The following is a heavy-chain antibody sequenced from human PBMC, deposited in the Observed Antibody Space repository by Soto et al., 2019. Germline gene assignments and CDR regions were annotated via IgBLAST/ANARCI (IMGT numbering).Heavy chain of an antibody. CDR2: ISGSSTYI. V-gene: IGHV3-21*01. CDR1: GFTFSNYK. CDR3: AREELPPGTSFNSWFDP. Sequence: PGGSLRLSXVGSGFTFSNYKMNWVRQAPGQGLEWVSSISGSSTYIYYADSVRGRFTISRDNAKNSVHLQMNSLRVEDTAVYFCAREELPPGTSFNSWFDPWGQGTLVTVSS. D-gene: IGHD1-1*01. J-gene: IGHJ5*02.